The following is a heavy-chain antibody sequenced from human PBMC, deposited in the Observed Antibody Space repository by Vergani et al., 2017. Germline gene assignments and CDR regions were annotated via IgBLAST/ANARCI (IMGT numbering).Heavy chain of an antibody. CDR3: AREPAVVGASKSHYFDY. J-gene: IGHJ4*02. Sequence: QVQLVQSGAEVKKPGASVKVSCKASGYTFSSYGISWARQAPGQGREWMGWISAYNGNTNYAQKVQGRVTMTTDTATSTAYMELRSLRSDDTAVYYCAREPAVVGASKSHYFDYWGQGTLVTVSS. D-gene: IGHD1-26*01. CDR1: GYTFSSYG. CDR2: ISAYNGNT. V-gene: IGHV1-18*04.